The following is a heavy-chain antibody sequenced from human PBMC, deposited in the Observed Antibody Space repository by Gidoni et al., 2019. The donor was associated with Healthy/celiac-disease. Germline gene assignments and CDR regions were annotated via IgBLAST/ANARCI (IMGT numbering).Heavy chain of an antibody. CDR1: GGSVSSGSYY. CDR3: VSQNFRSSSWYFDY. V-gene: IGHV4-61*01. Sequence: QVQLQESGPGLVKPSETLSLTCTVSGGSVSSGSYYWSWIRQPPGKGLEWIGYIYSSGSTNYTPSLKSRVTISVDTSKNQFSLKLSSVTAADTAVYYCVSQNFRSSSWYFDYWGQGTLVTVSS. CDR2: IYSSGST. J-gene: IGHJ4*02. D-gene: IGHD6-13*01.